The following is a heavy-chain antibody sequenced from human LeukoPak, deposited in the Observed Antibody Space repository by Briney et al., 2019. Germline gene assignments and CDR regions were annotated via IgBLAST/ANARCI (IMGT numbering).Heavy chain of an antibody. V-gene: IGHV4-31*03. Sequence: PSETLSLTCTVSGGSISSGGYYWSWIRQHPGKGLEWIGYIYYSGSTYYNPSLKSRVTISVDTSKNQFSLKLSSVTAADTAVYYCSGSYYNFDLDYWGQGTLVTVSS. J-gene: IGHJ4*02. CDR1: GGSISSGGYY. CDR2: IYYSGST. CDR3: SGSYYNFDLDY. D-gene: IGHD3-10*01.